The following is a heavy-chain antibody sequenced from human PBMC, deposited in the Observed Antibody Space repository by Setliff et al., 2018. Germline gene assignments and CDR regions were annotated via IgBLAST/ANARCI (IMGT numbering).Heavy chain of an antibody. V-gene: IGHV4-39*02. Sequence: SETLSLTCTVYGASFSDYYWGWIRQPPGKGLEWVGSVSFSGSAYFSPSLKSRVAISLDTSTNVFSLKLSSLIAADTAVYYCARDPGFHSGTWSLDSWGQGRLVTVSS. CDR2: VSFSGSA. D-gene: IGHD2-21*01. J-gene: IGHJ4*02. CDR1: GASFSDYY. CDR3: ARDPGFHSGTWSLDS.